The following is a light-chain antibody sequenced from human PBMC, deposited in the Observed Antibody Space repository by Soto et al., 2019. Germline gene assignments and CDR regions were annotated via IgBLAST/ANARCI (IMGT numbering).Light chain of an antibody. V-gene: IGLV1-36*01. J-gene: IGLJ3*02. CDR2: YDD. CDR1: TFNIGNNA. CDR3: ATWDDSLKGWV. Sequence: QLVLTQPPSVSEAPRQRVTISCSGSTFNIGNNAVNWYQQLPGKAPKLLIYYDDLLPSGVSDRFSGSKSGTSASLAISGLQSEDEADYYCATWDDSLKGWVFGGGTKVTVL.